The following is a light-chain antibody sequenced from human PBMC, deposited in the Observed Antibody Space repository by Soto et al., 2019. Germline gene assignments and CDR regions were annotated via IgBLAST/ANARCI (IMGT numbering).Light chain of an antibody. J-gene: IGLJ1*01. CDR3: SSYAGSSTYV. Sequence: QSALTQPPSASGSPGQSVTISCTGTISDVGGYNYVAWYQQHTGKAPKLMIYEVNKRPSGVPDRFSGSKSGSTASLTVSGLQAEDEADYYCSSYAGSSTYVFGTGTKVTVL. V-gene: IGLV2-8*01. CDR1: ISDVGGYNY. CDR2: EVN.